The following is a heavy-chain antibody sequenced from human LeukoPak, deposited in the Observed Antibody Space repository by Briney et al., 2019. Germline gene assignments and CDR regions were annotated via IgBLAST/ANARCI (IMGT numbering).Heavy chain of an antibody. CDR1: GYTFTGYY. D-gene: IGHD3-16*02. CDR2: INPNSGGT. Sequence: GASVKVSCKASGYTFTGYYMHWVRQAPGQGLEWMGWINPNSGGTNYAQKFQGRVTMTRDTSISTAYMELSRLRSDDTAVYSCARRRGYDYVWVSYRYTPDLDYWGQGTLVTVSS. J-gene: IGHJ4*02. V-gene: IGHV1-2*02. CDR3: ARRRGYDYVWVSYRYTPDLDY.